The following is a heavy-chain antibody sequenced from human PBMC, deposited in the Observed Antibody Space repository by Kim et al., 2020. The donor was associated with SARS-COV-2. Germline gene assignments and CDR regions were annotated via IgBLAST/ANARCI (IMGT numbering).Heavy chain of an antibody. D-gene: IGHD3-10*01. J-gene: IGHJ3*02. CDR2: INHSGST. V-gene: IGHV4-34*01. CDR1: GGSFSGYY. CDR3: ARARRFSLILSGRGAFDI. Sequence: SETLSLTCAVYGGSFSGYYWSWIRQPPGKGLEWIGEINHSGSTNYNPSLKSRVTISVDTSKNQFSLKLSSVTAADTAVYYCARARRFSLILSGRGAFDIWGQGTMVTVSS.